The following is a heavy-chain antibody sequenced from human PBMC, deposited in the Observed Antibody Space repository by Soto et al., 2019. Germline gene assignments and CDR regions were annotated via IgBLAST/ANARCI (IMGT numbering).Heavy chain of an antibody. CDR1: GVTFSGSA. J-gene: IGHJ6*03. D-gene: IGHD3-10*01. Sequence: EVQLVESGGGLVQPGGSLKLSCAASGVTFSGSAMHWVRQASGKGLEWVGRIRSKANSYATAYAASVKGRFTISRDDSKNTAYLQMNSLKTEDTAVYYCTRPSMVRGVTAYYYMDVWGKGTTVTVSS. CDR3: TRPSMVRGVTAYYYMDV. CDR2: IRSKANSYAT. V-gene: IGHV3-73*01.